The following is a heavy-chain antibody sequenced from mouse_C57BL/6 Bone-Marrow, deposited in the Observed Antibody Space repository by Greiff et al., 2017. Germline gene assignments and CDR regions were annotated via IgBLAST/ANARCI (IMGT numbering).Heavy chain of an antibody. J-gene: IGHJ2*01. CDR2: INPSNGGT. Sequence: QVQLQQPGTELVKPGASVKLSCKASGYTFTSYWMHWVKQRPGQGLEWIGNINPSNGGTNYNEKFKSKDTLTVDKSSSTAYMQLSSLTSEDSAVYYCARGNYYGSTIDYWGQGTTLTVSS. CDR1: GYTFTSYW. CDR3: ARGNYYGSTIDY. D-gene: IGHD1-1*01. V-gene: IGHV1-53*01.